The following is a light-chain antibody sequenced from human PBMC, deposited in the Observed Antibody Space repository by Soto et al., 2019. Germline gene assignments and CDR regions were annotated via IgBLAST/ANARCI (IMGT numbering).Light chain of an antibody. J-gene: IGKJ1*01. Sequence: DIPMTQSPSTLSASVGDRVTITCRASQSISSWLAWYQQKPGKAPKLLIYDASSLESGVPSRFSGSGSGTEFTLPISSLHPDDFATYYCQQYNSYSATCGQGTKLEIK. CDR3: QQYNSYSAT. CDR1: QSISSW. CDR2: DAS. V-gene: IGKV1-5*01.